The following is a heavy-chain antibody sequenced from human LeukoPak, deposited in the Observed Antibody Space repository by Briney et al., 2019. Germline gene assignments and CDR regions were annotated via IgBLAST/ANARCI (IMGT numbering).Heavy chain of an antibody. V-gene: IGHV3-48*01. D-gene: IGHD3-10*01. CDR2: ISSSSSTI. J-gene: IGHJ6*02. Sequence: GGSLRLSCAVSGFTFSSYSMNWVRQAPGKGLEWVSYISSSSSTIYYADSVKGRFTISRDNSKNTLYLQMNSLRAEDTAVYYCARSDYYGSGSYGRGMDVWGQGTTVTVSS. CDR3: ARSDYYGSGSYGRGMDV. CDR1: GFTFSSYS.